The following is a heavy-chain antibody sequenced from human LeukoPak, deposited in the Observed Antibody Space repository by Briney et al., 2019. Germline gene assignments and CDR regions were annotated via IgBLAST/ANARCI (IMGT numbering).Heavy chain of an antibody. CDR3: ARDHFFFSSGYFLDY. D-gene: IGHD3-22*01. CDR1: GFTFSSYW. Sequence: GGSLRLSWAASGFTFSSYWMSWVRQAPGKGLEWVANIKQDGSEKYYVDSVKGRFTISRDNAKNSLYLQMNSLRAEDTAVYYCARDHFFFSSGYFLDYWGQGTLVTVSS. V-gene: IGHV3-7*01. CDR2: IKQDGSEK. J-gene: IGHJ4*02.